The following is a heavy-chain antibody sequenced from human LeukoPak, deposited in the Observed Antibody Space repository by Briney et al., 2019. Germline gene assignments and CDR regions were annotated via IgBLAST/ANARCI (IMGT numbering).Heavy chain of an antibody. J-gene: IGHJ4*02. CDR1: GFTFSNAW. CDR3: TTDYDILTGYYMPFY. D-gene: IGHD3-9*01. CDR2: IKSKTDGGTT. V-gene: IGHV3-15*01. Sequence: GGSLRLSCAASGFTFSNAWMSWVRQAPGKGLEWVGRIKSKTDGGTTDYAAPVKGRFTISRDDSKNTLYLQMNSLKTGDTAVYYCTTDYDILTGYYMPFYWGQGTLVTVSS.